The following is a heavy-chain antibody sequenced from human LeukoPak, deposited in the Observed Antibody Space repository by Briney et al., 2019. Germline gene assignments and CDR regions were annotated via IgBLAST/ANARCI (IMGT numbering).Heavy chain of an antibody. J-gene: IGHJ4*02. CDR3: ATDTGDYYDSSCYYKDY. V-gene: IGHV3-66*01. Sequence: GGSLRLSCAASGFTVSSNYMSWVRQAPGKGLEWGSVIYSGGSTYYADSVKGRFTISRDNAKNTLYLQMNSLRAEDTAVYYCATDTGDYYDSSCYYKDYWGQGTLVTVSS. CDR1: GFTVSSNY. D-gene: IGHD3-22*01. CDR2: IYSGGST.